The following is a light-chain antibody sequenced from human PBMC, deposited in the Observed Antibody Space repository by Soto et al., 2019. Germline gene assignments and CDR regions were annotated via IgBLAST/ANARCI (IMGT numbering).Light chain of an antibody. CDR2: EVN. CDR1: RSDVGGCKF. V-gene: IGLV2-8*01. J-gene: IGLJ1*01. CDR3: SSCGGSNNPYV. Sequence: QSALTQPPCASGSRGQSVTISCTGTRSDVGGCKFVSWYQQRPGKAPKLMIYEVNKRPSGVPDRFSGSKSGNTASLTVSGLQPEDEADYHCSSCGGSNNPYVFGTGTKLTDL.